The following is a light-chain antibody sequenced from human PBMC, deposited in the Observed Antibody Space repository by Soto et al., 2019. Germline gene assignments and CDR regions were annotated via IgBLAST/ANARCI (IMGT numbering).Light chain of an antibody. V-gene: IGKV3-15*01. CDR1: QSVSSN. CDR3: QPYHNWPIT. Sequence: EIVVTQSPATLSVSNVDSATPSGRASQSVSSNLAWHQQKHGQDPRLIMYDASTRATGISARFSVSWYGTEFTLTIRSLQSEECAVDDGQPYHNWPITGGQGTRLEIK. J-gene: IGKJ5*01. CDR2: DAS.